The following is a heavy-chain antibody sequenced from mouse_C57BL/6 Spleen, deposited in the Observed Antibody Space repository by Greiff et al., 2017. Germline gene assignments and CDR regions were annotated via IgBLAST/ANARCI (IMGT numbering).Heavy chain of an antibody. J-gene: IGHJ3*01. V-gene: IGHV14-3*01. CDR3: ASSSYGSSTRFAY. D-gene: IGHD1-1*01. CDR2: IEPANGNT. Sequence: EVQLQHSVAELVRPGASVKLSCTASGFNIKNTYMHWVKQRPEQGLEWIGRIEPANGNTKYAPKFQGKATITADTSSNTAYLQLSSLTSEDTAIYYCASSSYGSSTRFAYWGQGTLVTVSA. CDR1: GFNIKNTY.